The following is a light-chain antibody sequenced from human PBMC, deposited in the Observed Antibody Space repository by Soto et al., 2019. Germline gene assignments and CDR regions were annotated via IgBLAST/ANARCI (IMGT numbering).Light chain of an antibody. J-gene: IGLJ1*01. CDR1: SSDVGGYNY. CDR3: CSYAGSPYYV. V-gene: IGLV2-11*01. Sequence: QSALTQPRSVSGSPGQSVTISCTGTSSDVGGYNYVSWYQQHPGKAPKLMIYDVSKRPSGVPDRFSGSKSGNTASLTTSGLQAEDEADYYCCSYAGSPYYVFGTGTKLTVL. CDR2: DVS.